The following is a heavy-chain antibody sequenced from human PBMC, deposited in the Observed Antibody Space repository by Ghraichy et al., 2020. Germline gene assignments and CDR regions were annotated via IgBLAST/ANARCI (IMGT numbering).Heavy chain of an antibody. V-gene: IGHV2-5*02. D-gene: IGHD7-27*01. CDR1: GFSLSTGRVG. J-gene: IGHJ5*02. Sequence: SGPTLVKPTQTLTLTCTFSGFSLSTGRVGVGWIRQPPGKALEWLAVIYWDDDKRYSPSLKSRLTITKVTSKNQVVLTMTNMDPVDTATYYCAHRASHWGYTWFDPWGQGTLVTVSS. CDR3: AHRASHWGYTWFDP. CDR2: IYWDDDK.